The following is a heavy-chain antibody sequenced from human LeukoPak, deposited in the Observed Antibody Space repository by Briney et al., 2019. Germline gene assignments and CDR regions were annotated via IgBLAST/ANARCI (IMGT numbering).Heavy chain of an antibody. Sequence: GGSLRLSCAASGFTFSSYSMNWVRQAPGKGLEWVAFIRYDGSNKYYADSVKGRFTISRGNSKNTLYLQMNSLRAEDTAVYYCAKALGFVLDHWGQGTLVTVSS. CDR1: GFTFSSYS. CDR3: AKALGFVLDH. V-gene: IGHV3-30*02. CDR2: IRYDGSNK. D-gene: IGHD3-3*02. J-gene: IGHJ1*01.